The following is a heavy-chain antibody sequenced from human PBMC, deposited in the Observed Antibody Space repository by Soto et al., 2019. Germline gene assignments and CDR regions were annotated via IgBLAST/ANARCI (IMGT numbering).Heavy chain of an antibody. CDR3: AKGPRPPYSGYDLIFDY. CDR2: ISGSGGST. J-gene: IGHJ4*02. CDR1: GFTFSSYA. D-gene: IGHD5-12*01. Sequence: GGSLRLSCAASGFTFSSYAMSWVRQAPGKGLEWVSAISGSGGSTYYADSVKGRFTISRDNSKNTLYLQMNSLRAEDTAVYYCAKGPRPPYSGYDLIFDYWGQGTLVTVSS. V-gene: IGHV3-23*01.